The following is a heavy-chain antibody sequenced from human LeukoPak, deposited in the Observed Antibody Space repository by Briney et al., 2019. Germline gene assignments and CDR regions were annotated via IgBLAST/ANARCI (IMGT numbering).Heavy chain of an antibody. V-gene: IGHV4-4*07. D-gene: IGHD3-10*01. CDR1: GGSISTYY. CDR3: AREGLLWVGEEDYYYYGMDV. J-gene: IGHJ6*02. CDR2: IKTSGNT. Sequence: SETLSLTCTVSGGSISTYYWSWIRQPAGKGLEWIGRIKTSGNTNYNPSLKSRATMSVDRSRSQYSLKLTSVTAADTAVYYRAREGLLWVGEEDYYYYGMDVWGQGTTVTVSS.